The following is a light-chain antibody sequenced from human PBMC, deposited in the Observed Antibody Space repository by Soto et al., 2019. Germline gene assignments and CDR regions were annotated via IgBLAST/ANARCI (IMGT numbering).Light chain of an antibody. CDR3: SSYTSSSTLGV. V-gene: IGLV2-14*01. CDR1: SSDVGGYNY. J-gene: IGLJ1*01. CDR2: DVS. Sequence: QSALTQRASASGSPGQSITISCTGTSSDVGGYNYVSWYQQHPGKAPKLMIYDVSNRPSGVSNRFSGSKSGNTASLTISGLQAEDEADYYCSSYTSSSTLGVFGTGTKVTVL.